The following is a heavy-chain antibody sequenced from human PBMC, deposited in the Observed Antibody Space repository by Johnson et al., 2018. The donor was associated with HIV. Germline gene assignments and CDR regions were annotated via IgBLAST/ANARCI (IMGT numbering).Heavy chain of an antibody. D-gene: IGHD3-22*01. Sequence: QVQLVESGGGVVQPGRSLRLSCASSGFTFSSYAMHWVRQAPGKGLEWQAVISYDGSNKYYADSVKGRFTISRDNSKNTLYLQMNSLRAEDTAVYYCARDPNYYDSAAFDIWGQGTMVTVSS. J-gene: IGHJ3*02. CDR2: ISYDGSNK. V-gene: IGHV3-30*04. CDR3: ARDPNYYDSAAFDI. CDR1: GFTFSSYA.